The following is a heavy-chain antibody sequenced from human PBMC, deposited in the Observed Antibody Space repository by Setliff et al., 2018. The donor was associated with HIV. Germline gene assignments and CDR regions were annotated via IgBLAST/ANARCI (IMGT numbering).Heavy chain of an antibody. Sequence: PSETLSLTCTVSGDSIRSHYWGWIRQPPGKGLEWIGDIYNSGNTNYNPSLKSRVAMSVDTSENQFSLTLSSVTAADTAVYYCASPRSLLVWYDAFDIWGQGTMVTVSS. CDR1: GDSIRSHY. D-gene: IGHD3-16*01. J-gene: IGHJ3*02. CDR3: ASPRSLLVWYDAFDI. V-gene: IGHV4-59*08. CDR2: IYNSGNT.